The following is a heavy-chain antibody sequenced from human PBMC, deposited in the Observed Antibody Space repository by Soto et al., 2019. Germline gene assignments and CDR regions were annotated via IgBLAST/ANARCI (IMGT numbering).Heavy chain of an antibody. CDR3: AKAYYFDSSGYPYYYYYSMDV. D-gene: IGHD3-22*01. CDR2: MSGSGVTT. V-gene: IGHV3-23*01. CDR1: GFIFSSYA. Sequence: GGSLRLSCAASGFIFSSYAMSWVRQAPGKGLGWVSLMSGSGVTTYYADSVKGRFTISRDNSKKTLYLEMNSLRAEDTAVYYCAKAYYFDSSGYPYYYYYSMDVWGQGTTVTVSS. J-gene: IGHJ6*02.